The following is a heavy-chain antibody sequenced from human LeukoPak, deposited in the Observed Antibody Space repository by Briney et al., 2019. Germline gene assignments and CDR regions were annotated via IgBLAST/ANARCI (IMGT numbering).Heavy chain of an antibody. V-gene: IGHV4-39*01. CDR1: GGSISSSSYY. J-gene: IGHJ4*02. CDR3: ARLRYCTIGVCRSHEFDY. Sequence: SETLSLTCTVSGGSISSSSYYWGWIRQPPGKGLEWIGSIYYSGSTYYNPSLKSLVTISVDTSKNQFSLKLSSVTAADTAVYSCARLRYCTIGVCRSHEFDYWGQGTLVTVSS. D-gene: IGHD2-8*01. CDR2: IYYSGST.